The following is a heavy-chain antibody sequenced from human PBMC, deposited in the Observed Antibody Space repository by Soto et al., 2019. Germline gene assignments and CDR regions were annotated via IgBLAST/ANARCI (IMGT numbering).Heavy chain of an antibody. CDR1: GFTFSSYG. CDR3: ARGSGQTARVTSWYFDL. Sequence: QVQLVESGGGVVQPGRSLRLSCAASGFTFSSYGMHWVRQAPGKGLEWVAVIWYDGSNKYYADSVKGRFTISRDNSKNTLYLQMHRLRAEDTAVYYCARGSGQTARVTSWYFDLRGRGTLVTVPS. V-gene: IGHV3-33*01. CDR2: IWYDGSNK. J-gene: IGHJ2*01. D-gene: IGHD5-18*01.